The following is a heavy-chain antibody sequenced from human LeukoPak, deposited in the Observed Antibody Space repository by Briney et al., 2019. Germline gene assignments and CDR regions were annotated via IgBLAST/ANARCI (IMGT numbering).Heavy chain of an antibody. D-gene: IGHD3-22*01. CDR2: IYYSGST. J-gene: IGHJ4*02. V-gene: IGHV4-59*01. CDR1: GGSISSNY. Sequence: SETLSLTCTVSGGSISSNYWRWIRQPPGKGLEWIGYIYYSGSTSYNPSLKSRVTISLDTSKNQFSLKLSSVTAAADTAVYYCARDRGSSGWFYFDSWGQGTLVTVSS. CDR3: ARDRGSSGWFYFDS.